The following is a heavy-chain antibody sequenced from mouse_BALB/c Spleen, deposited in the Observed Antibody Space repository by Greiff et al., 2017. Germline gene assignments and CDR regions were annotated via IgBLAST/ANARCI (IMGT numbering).Heavy chain of an antibody. CDR3: ASTIPFAY. Sequence: VQLQQSGPELVKPGASVKMSCKASGYTFTDYVISWVKQRTGQGLEWIGEIYPGSGSTYYNEKFKGKATLTADKSSNTAYMQLSSLTSEDSAVYFCASTIPFAYWGQGTLVTVSA. D-gene: IGHD1-1*02. CDR2: IYPGSGST. J-gene: IGHJ3*01. CDR1: GYTFTDYV. V-gene: IGHV1-77*01.